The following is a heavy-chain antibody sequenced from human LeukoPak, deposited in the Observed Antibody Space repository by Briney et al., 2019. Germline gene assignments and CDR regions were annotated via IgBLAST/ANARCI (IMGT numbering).Heavy chain of an antibody. CDR2: IYPGDSDT. D-gene: IGHD3-10*01. V-gene: IGHV5-51*01. J-gene: IGHJ3*02. CDR3: AKTIMVRGVMRAFDI. CDR1: GYSFTHYW. Sequence: GESLKISCKGSGYSFTHYWIGWVRQMPGKGLEWMGIIYPGDSDTRYSPSFQGQVTISADKSISTAYLQWSSLKASDTAMYYCAKTIMVRGVMRAFDIWGQGTMVTVSS.